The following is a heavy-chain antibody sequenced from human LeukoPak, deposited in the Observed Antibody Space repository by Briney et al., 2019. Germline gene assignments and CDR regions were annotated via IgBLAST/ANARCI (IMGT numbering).Heavy chain of an antibody. CDR2: IRYDGSNK. V-gene: IGHV3-30*02. Sequence: PGGSLRLSCAASGFTFSSYGMHWVRQAPGKGLEWVAFIRYDGSNKYYADSVKGRFTISRDNSKNTLYLQMNSLRAEDTAVYYCAKGESDRNEGNYYDSSGYYLMADWGQGTLVTVSS. CDR1: GFTFSSYG. CDR3: AKGESDRNEGNYYDSSGYYLMAD. J-gene: IGHJ4*02. D-gene: IGHD3-22*01.